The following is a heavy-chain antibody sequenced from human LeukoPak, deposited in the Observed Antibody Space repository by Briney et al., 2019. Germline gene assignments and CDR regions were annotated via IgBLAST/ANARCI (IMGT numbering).Heavy chain of an antibody. Sequence: ASVKVSCKASGYTFTSYYMHWMRQAPGQGLEWMGIINPSGGSTSYAQKFQGRVTMTRDTSTSTVYMELSSLRSEDTAVYYCARANYDFWSGHTRDAFDIWGQGTMVTVSS. CDR1: GYTFTSYY. D-gene: IGHD3-3*01. CDR2: INPSGGST. V-gene: IGHV1-46*01. CDR3: ARANYDFWSGHTRDAFDI. J-gene: IGHJ3*02.